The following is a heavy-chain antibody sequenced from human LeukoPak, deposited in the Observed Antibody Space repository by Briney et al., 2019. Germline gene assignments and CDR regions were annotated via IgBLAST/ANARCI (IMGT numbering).Heavy chain of an antibody. Sequence: GSLRLSCAASGFGFSSYAMHWVRQAPGKGLEWVAFIRHDGSHHYHGDSVKGRFTISRDNSKKTLYLEMTSLRPEDTAVYYCVKVRLLGALDDAFDVWGQGTMVTV. CDR3: VKVRLLGALDDAFDV. J-gene: IGHJ3*01. CDR1: GFGFSSYA. CDR2: IRHDGSHH. D-gene: IGHD3-16*01. V-gene: IGHV3-30*02.